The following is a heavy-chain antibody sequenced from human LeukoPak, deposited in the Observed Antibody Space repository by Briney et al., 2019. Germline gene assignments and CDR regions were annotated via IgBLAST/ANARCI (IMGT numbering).Heavy chain of an antibody. CDR3: ARGYSSSWYSLRRNPPDY. V-gene: IGHV1-18*01. CDR1: GYTFTSYG. D-gene: IGHD6-13*01. Sequence: GASVKVSCKASGYTFTSYGISWVRQAPGQGLEWMGWISAYNGNTNYAQKLQGRVTMTTDTSTSTAYMELRSLRSDDTAVYYCARGYSSSWYSLRRNPPDYWGQGTLVTVSS. CDR2: ISAYNGNT. J-gene: IGHJ4*02.